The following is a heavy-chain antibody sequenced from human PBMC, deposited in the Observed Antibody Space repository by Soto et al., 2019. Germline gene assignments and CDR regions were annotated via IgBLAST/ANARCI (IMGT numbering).Heavy chain of an antibody. CDR1: FGSISSSNW. V-gene: IGHV4-4*02. CDR3: ASSTGKRFDP. CDR2: IYHTGIT. J-gene: IGHJ5*02. Sequence: SETLSLTCAVSFGSISSSNWWTWVRQPPGEVLEYIGEIYHTGITNHNPSLKSRVTISLDRSKNHFSLNMTSVTAADTAVYYCASSTGKRFDPWGQGTLVTVSS. D-gene: IGHD2-8*02.